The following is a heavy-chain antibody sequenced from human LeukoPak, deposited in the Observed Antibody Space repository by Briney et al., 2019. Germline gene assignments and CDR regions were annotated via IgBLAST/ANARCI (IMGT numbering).Heavy chain of an antibody. CDR2: IYTSGST. CDR3: ARSFSSWRRNWFDP. J-gene: IGHJ5*02. D-gene: IGHD6-13*01. V-gene: IGHV4-4*07. Sequence: SETLSLTCTVSGGSISSYYWSWIRQPAGKGLEWIGRIYTSGSTNYNPSLKSRVTMSVDTSKNQFPLKLSSVTAADTAVYYCARSFSSWRRNWFDPWGQGTLVTVSS. CDR1: GGSISSYY.